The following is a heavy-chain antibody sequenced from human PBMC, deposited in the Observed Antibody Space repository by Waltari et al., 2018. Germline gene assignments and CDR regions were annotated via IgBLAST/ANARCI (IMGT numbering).Heavy chain of an antibody. D-gene: IGHD4-17*01. J-gene: IGHJ4*02. CDR3: ARALTTPNDY. V-gene: IGHV3-21*03. CDR2: ITDSGAYT. Sequence: EVQLVESWGRLFKPGWSSRLACTASAFSFSTFGLSWVRQDPGKGLEWVSTITDSGAYTDYADTMNGRFTISRDNTKSSRYLHMSSLRAEATAVYYCARALTTPNDYWGQGTLVTVSS. CDR1: AFSFSTFG.